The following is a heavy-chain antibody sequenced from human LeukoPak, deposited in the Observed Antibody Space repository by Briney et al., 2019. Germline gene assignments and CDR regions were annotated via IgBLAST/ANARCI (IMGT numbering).Heavy chain of an antibody. J-gene: IGHJ4*02. CDR3: ARVLAMVRGVIDY. Sequence: PGGSLRLSCAASGFTFSSYAMSWVRQAPGKGLEWVSAISGSGGSTYYADSVKGRFTISRDNSKDTLYLQMNSLRAEDTAVYYCARVLAMVRGVIDYWGQGTLVTVSS. V-gene: IGHV3-23*01. CDR2: ISGSGGST. CDR1: GFTFSSYA. D-gene: IGHD3-10*01.